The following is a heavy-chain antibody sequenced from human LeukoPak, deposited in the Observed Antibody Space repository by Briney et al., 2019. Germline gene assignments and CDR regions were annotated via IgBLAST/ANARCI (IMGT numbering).Heavy chain of an antibody. D-gene: IGHD5-24*01. Sequence: PGGSLSLSCTVSGIAVSSNYISWVRQAPGKGLEWVSVTYVSGNTYYAYSGKGRFIVPRDNSKNTLYLEMNSLRVEDTGVYYCAREMGAWGQGTLVTVSS. CDR3: AREMGA. CDR1: GIAVSSNY. CDR2: TYVSGNT. V-gene: IGHV3-66*01. J-gene: IGHJ5*02.